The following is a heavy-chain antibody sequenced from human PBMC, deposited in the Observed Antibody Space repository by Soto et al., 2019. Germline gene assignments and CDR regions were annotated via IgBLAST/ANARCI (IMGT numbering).Heavy chain of an antibody. CDR1: GLTFSSSG. CDR3: AITAVTTGYGMDV. Sequence: WRSLRLSCAASGLTFSSSGMHWVRQAPGKGLEWVAVIWYDGSNKYYADSVKGRFTISRDNYKNTLYLQMNSLSAEATAVYYCAITAVTTGYGMDVPGQGTNVTVSS. D-gene: IGHD4-4*01. V-gene: IGHV3-33*01. J-gene: IGHJ6*02. CDR2: IWYDGSNK.